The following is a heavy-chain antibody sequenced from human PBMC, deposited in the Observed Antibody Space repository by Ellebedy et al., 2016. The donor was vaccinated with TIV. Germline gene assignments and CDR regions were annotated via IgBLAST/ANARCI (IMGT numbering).Heavy chain of an antibody. V-gene: IGHV1-18*01. D-gene: IGHD3-22*01. J-gene: IGHJ4*02. CDR2: NSAYNGNT. CDR3: ARSKNYYDSSGYPDY. CDR1: GYTFTSYG. Sequence: ASVKVSCKASGYTFTSYGISWVRQAPGQGLEWMGWNSAYNGNTNYAQKLQGRVTMTTDTSTSTAYMELRSLRSDDTAVYYCARSKNYYDSSGYPDYWGQGTLVTVSS.